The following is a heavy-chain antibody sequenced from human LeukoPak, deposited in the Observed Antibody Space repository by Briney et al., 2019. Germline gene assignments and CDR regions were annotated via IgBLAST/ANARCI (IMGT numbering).Heavy chain of an antibody. Sequence: PGGSLRLSCAPSGFTFSSYVMHWVRQPQGKGLEWVAVIWYDGSNKYYADSVKGRFTTSRDNSKNTLYLQMNSLRAEGTAVYYCARLGFDPWGQGTLVTVSS. CDR1: GFTFSSYV. J-gene: IGHJ5*02. CDR3: ARLGFDP. CDR2: IWYDGSNK. V-gene: IGHV3-33*01.